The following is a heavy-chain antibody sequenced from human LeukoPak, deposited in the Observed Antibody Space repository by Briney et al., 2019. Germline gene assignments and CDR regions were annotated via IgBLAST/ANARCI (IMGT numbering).Heavy chain of an antibody. J-gene: IGHJ6*04. CDR3: ARDLSSGWSNYYYGMDV. Sequence: KSSETLSLTGTVSGGSISSYYWSWIRQPPGKGLEWIGYIYYSGSTNYNPSLKSRVTISVDTSKNQFSLKLSSVTAADTAVYYCARDLSSGWSNYYYGMDVWGKGTTVTVSS. CDR1: GGSISSYY. V-gene: IGHV4-59*01. D-gene: IGHD6-19*01. CDR2: IYYSGST.